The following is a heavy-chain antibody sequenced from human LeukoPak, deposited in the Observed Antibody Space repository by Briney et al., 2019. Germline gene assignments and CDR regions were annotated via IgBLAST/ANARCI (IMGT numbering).Heavy chain of an antibody. CDR2: ITNSGNSK. CDR3: ARTRITVTTRSWDY. J-gene: IGHJ4*02. CDR1: EFTFSSYS. V-gene: IGHV3-21*05. Sequence: PGGSLRLSCAASEFTFSSYSMNWVRQAPGKGLEWVSYITNSGNSKSYADSVKGRFTISRDNAKNSLYLQINSLRAEDTAVYYCARTRITVTTRSWDYWGQGTLVTVSS. D-gene: IGHD4-17*01.